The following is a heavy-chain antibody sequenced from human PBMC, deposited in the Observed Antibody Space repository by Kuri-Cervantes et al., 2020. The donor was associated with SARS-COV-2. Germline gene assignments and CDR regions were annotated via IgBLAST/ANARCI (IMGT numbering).Heavy chain of an antibody. J-gene: IGHJ5*02. Sequence: GSLRLSCAVYGGSFSGYYWSWIRQPPGKGLEWIGEINHSGSTNYNPSLESRVTISVDTSKNQFSLKLSSVTAADTAVYYCARGFEDCSSTSCYPGGFDPWGQGTLVTVSS. D-gene: IGHD2-2*01. CDR3: ARGFEDCSSTSCYPGGFDP. CDR1: GGSFSGYY. V-gene: IGHV4-34*01. CDR2: INHSGST.